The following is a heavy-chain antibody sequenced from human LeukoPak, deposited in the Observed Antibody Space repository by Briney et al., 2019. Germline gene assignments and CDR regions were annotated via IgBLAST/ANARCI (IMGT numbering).Heavy chain of an antibody. D-gene: IGHD1-14*01. CDR3: ARDSGGFDY. CDR1: GGSINNYY. J-gene: IGHJ4*02. CDR2: IYYSGIT. Sequence: PSETLSLTCTVSGGSINNYYWNWIRQPPGKGLEWIGYIYYSGITNYNPSLKSRVSISVDTSRNQFSLSLNSVTAADTAVYYCARDSGGFDYWGQGTLVTVSS. V-gene: IGHV4-59*12.